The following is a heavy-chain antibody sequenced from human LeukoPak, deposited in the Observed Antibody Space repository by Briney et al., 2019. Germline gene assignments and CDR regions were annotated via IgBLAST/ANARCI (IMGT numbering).Heavy chain of an antibody. Sequence: ASVKVSCKASGYTFTGYYMHWVRQAPGQGLEWMGWINPNSGGTNYAQKLQGRVTMTTDTSTSTAYMELRSLRSDDTAVYYCARVGDILTGYPYYFDYWGQGMLVTVSS. J-gene: IGHJ4*02. CDR3: ARVGDILTGYPYYFDY. CDR2: INPNSGGT. D-gene: IGHD3-9*01. CDR1: GYTFTGYY. V-gene: IGHV1-2*02.